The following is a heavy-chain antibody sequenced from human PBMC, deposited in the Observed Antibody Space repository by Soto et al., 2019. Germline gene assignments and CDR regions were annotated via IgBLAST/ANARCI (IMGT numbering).Heavy chain of an antibody. J-gene: IGHJ6*02. V-gene: IGHV3-30*18. Sequence: GGSLRLSCAASGFTFSGYGMHWVRPAPGKGLEWVAVISYDGNNKYYADSVKGRFTISRDNSKNTLYLQMNSLRAEDTAAYYCAKGGRGTYYYYYGVDVWGQGTTVTVSS. CDR2: ISYDGNNK. D-gene: IGHD1-1*01. CDR1: GFTFSGYG. CDR3: AKGGRGTYYYYYGVDV.